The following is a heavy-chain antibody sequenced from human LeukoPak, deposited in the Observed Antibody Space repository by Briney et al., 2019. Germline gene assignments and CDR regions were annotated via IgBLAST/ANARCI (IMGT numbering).Heavy chain of an antibody. D-gene: IGHD6-19*01. Sequence: PGGSLRLSCAASGFTFSSYWMSWVRQAPGKGLEWVANMNQDGSEKYYVDSVKGRFTISRDNAKNSLYLQMNSLRVEDTAMYYCAREVPGSSGLAYWGQGTLVTVSS. CDR1: GFTFSSYW. V-gene: IGHV3-7*01. CDR3: AREVPGSSGLAY. CDR2: MNQDGSEK. J-gene: IGHJ4*02.